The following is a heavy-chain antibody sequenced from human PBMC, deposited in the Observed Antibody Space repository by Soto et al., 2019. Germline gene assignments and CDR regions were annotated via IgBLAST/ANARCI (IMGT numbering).Heavy chain of an antibody. CDR1: GFTVSNNY. Sequence: EVLLDKSGGGFVQPGGSLRLSCAASGFTVSNNYMTWVRQAPGKGLEWVSVIRGGGSISYADSVMDRFTISRDSSKNTVFLDMNSLRPEDTAVYFCARGEGSGSNALGDWGQGTPVTVSS. CDR2: IRGGGSI. CDR3: ARGEGSGSNALGD. D-gene: IGHD3-10*01. V-gene: IGHV3-66*01. J-gene: IGHJ4*02.